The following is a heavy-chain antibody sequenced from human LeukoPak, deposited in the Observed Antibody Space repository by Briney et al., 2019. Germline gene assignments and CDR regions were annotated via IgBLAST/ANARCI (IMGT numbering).Heavy chain of an antibody. CDR1: GFTFSSYW. CDR2: IKQDGSEK. J-gene: IGHJ4*02. D-gene: IGHD3-16*02. Sequence: PGGSLRLSWAASGFTFSSYWMSWVRQAPGKGLEWVANIKQDGSEKYYVDSVKGRFTISRDNAKNSLYLQMNSLRAEDTAVYYCARGPEGYYDYVWGSYRLFDYWGQGTLVTVSS. V-gene: IGHV3-7*01. CDR3: ARGPEGYYDYVWGSYRLFDY.